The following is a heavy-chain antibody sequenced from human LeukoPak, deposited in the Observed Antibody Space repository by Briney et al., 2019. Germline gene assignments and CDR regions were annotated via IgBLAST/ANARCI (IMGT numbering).Heavy chain of an antibody. CDR1: GGSISSGDYY. D-gene: IGHD3-10*01. Sequence: LSLTCTVSGGSISSGDYYWSWIRQPPGKGLEWIGYIYYSGSTYYNPSLKSRVTISVDTSKNQFSLKLSSVTAADTAVYYCASSPSSGSYSFDYWGQGTPVTVSS. J-gene: IGHJ4*02. CDR3: ASSPSSGSYSFDY. CDR2: IYYSGST. V-gene: IGHV4-30-4*08.